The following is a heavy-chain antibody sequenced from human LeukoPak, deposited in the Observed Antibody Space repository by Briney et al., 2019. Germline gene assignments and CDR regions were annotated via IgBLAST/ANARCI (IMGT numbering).Heavy chain of an antibody. D-gene: IGHD3-22*01. CDR1: GFTFSSYS. CDR3: ARGSYYDSSGYSSFDY. V-gene: IGHV3-21*04. CDR2: ISSSSSYI. Sequence: GGSLRLSCAASGFTFSSYSMNWVRQAPGKGLEWVSSISSSSSYIYYADSVKGRFTISRDNAKNPLYLQMNSLRAEDTAVYYCARGSYYDSSGYSSFDYWGQGTLVTVSS. J-gene: IGHJ4*02.